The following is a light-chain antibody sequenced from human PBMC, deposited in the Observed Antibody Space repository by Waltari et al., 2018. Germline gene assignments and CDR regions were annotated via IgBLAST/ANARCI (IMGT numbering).Light chain of an antibody. CDR1: SSDIGGYKY. CDR2: DVN. CDR3: SSYATSSTLEL. J-gene: IGLJ3*02. Sequence: QSALAQPASVSGSPGQSITLSCTGISSDIGGYKYVSWYQQHPGKAPKLLIFDVNNRPSGVSTRFPASKSGHTASLTISDLQAEDEADYYCSSYATSSTLELFGGGTRLTVL. V-gene: IGLV2-14*01.